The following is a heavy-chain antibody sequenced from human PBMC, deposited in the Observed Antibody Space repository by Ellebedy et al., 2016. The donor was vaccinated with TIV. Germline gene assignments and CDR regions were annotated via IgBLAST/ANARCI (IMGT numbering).Heavy chain of an antibody. CDR1: GFTFKNYW. Sequence: GESLKISXAASGFTFKNYWMTWVRQAPGKGLEWVTNMKHDGSEKYYVDSVKGRFTVSRDNAKNSLFLQMSSLRVEDTAVYYCARNNHGAYGGGDAFDIWGQGTMVTVSS. CDR2: MKHDGSEK. D-gene: IGHD4-17*01. CDR3: ARNNHGAYGGGDAFDI. J-gene: IGHJ3*02. V-gene: IGHV3-7*01.